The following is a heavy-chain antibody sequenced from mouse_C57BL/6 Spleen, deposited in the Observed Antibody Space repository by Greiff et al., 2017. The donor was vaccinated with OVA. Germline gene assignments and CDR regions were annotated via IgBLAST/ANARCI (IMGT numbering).Heavy chain of an antibody. CDR3: AREPAYYSNEGAMDY. D-gene: IGHD2-5*01. CDR1: GYSITSGYY. Sequence: EVKLQESGPGLVKPSQSLSLTCSVTGYSITSGYYWNWIRQSPGNKLEWMGYISYDGSTNSNPSLTNRISITRDTSKNQFFLKLNSVTTEDTATYYCAREPAYYSNEGAMDYWGQGTTLTVSS. V-gene: IGHV3-6*01. CDR2: ISYDGST. J-gene: IGHJ2*01.